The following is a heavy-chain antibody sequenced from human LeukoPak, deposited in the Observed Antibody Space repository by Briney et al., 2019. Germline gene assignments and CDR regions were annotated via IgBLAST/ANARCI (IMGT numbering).Heavy chain of an antibody. CDR3: ARGGRTTWHGMDV. D-gene: IGHD4-17*01. J-gene: IGHJ6*02. CDR1: GFTFADYG. CDR2: IDIDGTGT. V-gene: IGHV3-74*01. Sequence: GGSLRLSCVASGFTFADYGMNWVRQAPGKGLEWVSRIDIDGTGTSYADSVKGRFTISRDNAKNTVSLQMNSLRAEDTAVYYCARGGRTTWHGMDVWGQGTTVTVSS.